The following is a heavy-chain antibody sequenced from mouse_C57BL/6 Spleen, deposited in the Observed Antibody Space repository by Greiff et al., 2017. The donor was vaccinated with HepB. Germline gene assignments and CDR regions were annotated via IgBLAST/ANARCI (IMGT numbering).Heavy chain of an antibody. CDR1: GFTFSDFY. J-gene: IGHJ4*01. V-gene: IGHV7-1*01. Sequence: EVKVVESGGGLVQSGRSLRLSCATSGFTFSDFYMEWVRQAPGKGLEWIAASRNKANDYTTEYSASVKGRFIVSRDTSQSILYLQMNALRAEDTAIYYCARAPSHYYAMDYWGQGTSVTVSS. CDR3: ARAPSHYYAMDY. CDR2: SRNKANDYTT.